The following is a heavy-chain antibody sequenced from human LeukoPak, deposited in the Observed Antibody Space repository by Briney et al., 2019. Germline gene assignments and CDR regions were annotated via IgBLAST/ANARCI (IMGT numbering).Heavy chain of an antibody. CDR1: GITFSNYN. Sequence: GGSLRLSCAAPGITFSNYNMNWVRQAPGKGLEWISAITSSSSYTFYADSVKGRFTISRDNAQNSLYLQMNSLRVEDTAIYYCARDRLHYVEYEKTFDYWGQGTLVTVSS. CDR2: ITSSSSYT. J-gene: IGHJ4*02. CDR3: ARDRLHYVEYEKTFDY. D-gene: IGHD4-17*01. V-gene: IGHV3-21*01.